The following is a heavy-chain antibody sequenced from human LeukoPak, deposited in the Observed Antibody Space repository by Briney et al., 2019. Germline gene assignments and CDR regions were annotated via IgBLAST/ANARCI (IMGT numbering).Heavy chain of an antibody. CDR1: GYSISGGYY. Sequence: SETLSLTCAVSGYSISGGYYWGWIRQPPGKGLEWIGSIYHSGSAYYDPSLKSRVTISVDTSKNQFSLKLSSVTAADTAVYYCARRSHSGYSYGYYYYYMDVWGKGTTVTVSS. CDR3: ARRSHSGYSYGYYYYYMDV. V-gene: IGHV4-38-2*01. CDR2: IYHSGSA. D-gene: IGHD5-18*01. J-gene: IGHJ6*03.